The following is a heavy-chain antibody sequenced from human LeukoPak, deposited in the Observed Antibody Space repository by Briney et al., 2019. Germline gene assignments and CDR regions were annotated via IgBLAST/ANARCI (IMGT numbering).Heavy chain of an antibody. D-gene: IGHD1-14*01. CDR1: GFTFSSYA. Sequence: PGGSLRLSCSASGFTFSSYAMHWVRQAPGKGLEYVSAISSNGGSTYYADSVKGRFTISRDNSKNTLYLQMSSLRAEDTAVHYCVKPQPGGGFDYWGQGTLVTVSS. CDR2: ISSNGGST. V-gene: IGHV3-64D*09. CDR3: VKPQPGGGFDY. J-gene: IGHJ4*02.